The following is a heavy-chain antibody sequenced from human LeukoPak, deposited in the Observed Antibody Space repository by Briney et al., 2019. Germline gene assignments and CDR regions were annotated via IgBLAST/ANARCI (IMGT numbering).Heavy chain of an antibody. CDR3: ARRYDTSGSLIY. V-gene: IGHV1-2*02. Sequence: ASVTVSCTASGYTFTASYIHWVRQAPGQGLEWMGWINPHSGGTYYAQKFQGRVTMSRDTSISTAYMELSSLRSDDTAVYFCARRYDTSGSLIYWGQGTLVTVSS. D-gene: IGHD3-22*01. CDR1: GYTFTASY. J-gene: IGHJ4*02. CDR2: INPHSGGT.